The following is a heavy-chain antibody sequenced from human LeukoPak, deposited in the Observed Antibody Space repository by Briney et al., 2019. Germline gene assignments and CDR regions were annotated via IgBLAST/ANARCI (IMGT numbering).Heavy chain of an antibody. CDR1: GFTFSNYA. V-gene: IGHV3-21*01. Sequence: GGSLRLSCTVSGFTFSNYAMNWVRQAPGKGLEWVSSISSSSSYIYYADSVKGRFTISRDNAKNSLYLQMNSLRAEDTAVYYCARELLAAPDYWGQGTLVTVSS. CDR2: ISSSSSYI. J-gene: IGHJ4*02. D-gene: IGHD6-25*01. CDR3: ARELLAAPDY.